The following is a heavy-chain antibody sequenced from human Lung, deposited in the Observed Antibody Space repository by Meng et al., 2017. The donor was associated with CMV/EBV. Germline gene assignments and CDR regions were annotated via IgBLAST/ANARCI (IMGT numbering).Heavy chain of an antibody. Sequence: QGQLGEVGQALVKPSETLSPTGAVSGDSITNHNWGAWVRQPPGKGLEWIGEIPHRGSSAYNPSLKSRVSMSIDKSKNQFSLKLTSVTAADTAVYHCLRRSGGSVWGQGTLVTVST. CDR2: IPHRGSS. CDR3: LRRSGGSV. D-gene: IGHD3-10*01. V-gene: IGHV4-4*02. CDR1: GDSITNHNW. J-gene: IGHJ1*01.